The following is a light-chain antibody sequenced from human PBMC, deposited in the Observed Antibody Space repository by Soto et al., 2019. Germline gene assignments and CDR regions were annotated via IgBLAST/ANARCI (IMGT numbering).Light chain of an antibody. CDR2: DTS. V-gene: IGKV3-15*01. CDR1: QTISTN. CDR3: QQYNNWPPFMYT. J-gene: IGKJ2*01. Sequence: EILMTQSPPTLSLSPGERATLSCRASQTISTNLAWYQQKTGQAPRLLIYDTSTRATGIPVRFSGSGSGTEFTLTIISLQSEDFAVYYCQQYNNWPPFMYTFGQGTTVEIK.